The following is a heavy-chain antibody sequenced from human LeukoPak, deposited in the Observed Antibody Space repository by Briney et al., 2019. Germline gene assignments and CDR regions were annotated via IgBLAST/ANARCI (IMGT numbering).Heavy chain of an antibody. CDR3: ARHLDYYDSSGYRGGYVDY. Sequence: PSETLSLTCTVSGGSISSYYWSWIRQPPGKGLEWIGYIYYSGSTNYNPSLKSRVTISVDTSKNQFSLKLSSVTAADTAVYYCARHLDYYDSSGYRGGYVDYWGQGTLVTVSS. D-gene: IGHD3-22*01. V-gene: IGHV4-59*08. J-gene: IGHJ4*02. CDR1: GGSISSYY. CDR2: IYYSGST.